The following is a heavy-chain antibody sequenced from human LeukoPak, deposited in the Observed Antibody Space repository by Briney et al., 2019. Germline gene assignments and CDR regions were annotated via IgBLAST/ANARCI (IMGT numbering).Heavy chain of an antibody. Sequence: ASVKVSCKASGYTFTSYGISWVRQAPGQGLEWMGWISAYNGNTNYAQKLQGRVTMTTDTSTSTAYMELRSLRSDDTAVYYCARVGLTGTKQEKDAFDIWGQGTMVTVSS. CDR3: ARVGLTGTKQEKDAFDI. CDR2: ISAYNGNT. CDR1: GYTFTSYG. V-gene: IGHV1-18*01. D-gene: IGHD1-7*01. J-gene: IGHJ3*02.